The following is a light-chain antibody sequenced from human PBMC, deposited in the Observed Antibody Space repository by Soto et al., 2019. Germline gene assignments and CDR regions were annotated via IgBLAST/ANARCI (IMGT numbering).Light chain of an antibody. CDR3: QQADSFPLT. CDR2: AAS. V-gene: IGKV1-12*01. CDR1: QGISSW. J-gene: IGKJ4*01. Sequence: DIHMTQPPSSLSASVGYRVTLTCRASQGISSWLEWYQQKPGKAPKLLIYAASSLQSGVPSRFRGSGSGTDFTLTISSLQPEEFETYYCQQADSFPLTFGGGTKVDIK.